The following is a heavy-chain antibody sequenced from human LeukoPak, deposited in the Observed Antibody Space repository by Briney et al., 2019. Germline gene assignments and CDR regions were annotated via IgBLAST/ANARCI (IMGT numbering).Heavy chain of an antibody. CDR2: INTNTGNP. CDR1: GYTFTSYD. J-gene: IGHJ3*02. D-gene: IGHD2-21*01. Sequence: ASVKVSCKASGYTFTSYDINWVRQATGQGLEWMGWINTNTGNPTYAQGFTGRFVFSLDTSVSTAYLQISSLKAEDTAVYYCARDHIYSAFDIWGQGTMVTVSS. CDR3: ARDHIYSAFDI. V-gene: IGHV7-4-1*02.